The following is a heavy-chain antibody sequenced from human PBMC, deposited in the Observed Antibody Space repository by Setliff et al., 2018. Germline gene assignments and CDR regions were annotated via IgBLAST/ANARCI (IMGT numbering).Heavy chain of an antibody. Sequence: ASVKVSCKTSGFRFSTFGFSWVRQAPGQGLEWMGWISPYSGETNYAQKFQDRLSVTADTSSKTTYMELRSLTSDDTAVYFFTRSRAPRVVLAADFDLWGRGTLVTVSS. D-gene: IGHD3-9*01. CDR1: GFRFSTFG. CDR3: TRSRAPRVVLAADFDL. V-gene: IGHV1-18*01. J-gene: IGHJ4*02. CDR2: ISPYSGET.